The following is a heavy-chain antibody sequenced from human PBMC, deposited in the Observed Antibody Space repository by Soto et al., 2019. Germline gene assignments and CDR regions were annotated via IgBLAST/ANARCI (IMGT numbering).Heavy chain of an antibody. Sequence: EVQLVQSGAEVKKPGESLKISCKGSGYSFTSYWIGWVRQMPGKGLEWMGIIYPGDSDTRYSPSFQGQVTISADKSISTADLQWSSLKASDTAMYYCARLQGAMVRGASMGYWGQGTLVTVSS. CDR2: IYPGDSDT. CDR1: GYSFTSYW. D-gene: IGHD3-10*01. V-gene: IGHV5-51*03. J-gene: IGHJ4*02. CDR3: ARLQGAMVRGASMGY.